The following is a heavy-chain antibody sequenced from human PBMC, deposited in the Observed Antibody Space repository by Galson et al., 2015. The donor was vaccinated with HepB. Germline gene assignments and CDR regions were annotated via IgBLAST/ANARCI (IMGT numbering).Heavy chain of an antibody. CDR2: IIPIFGTA. CDR1: GGTFSSYA. J-gene: IGHJ6*02. Sequence: SVKVSCKASGGTFSSYAISWVRQAPGQGLEWMGGIIPIFGTANYAQKFQGRVTITADESTSPAYMELSSLRSEDTAVYYCARVDVVVVPAAIGVYYGMDVWGQGTTVTVSS. D-gene: IGHD2-2*01. V-gene: IGHV1-69*13. CDR3: ARVDVVVVPAAIGVYYGMDV.